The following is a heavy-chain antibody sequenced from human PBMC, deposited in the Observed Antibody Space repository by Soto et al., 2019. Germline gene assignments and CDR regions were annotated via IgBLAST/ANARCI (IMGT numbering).Heavy chain of an antibody. D-gene: IGHD1-1*01. CDR1: ADSSSFSNDY. J-gene: IGHJ4*02. CDR3: VRHRIEVVWRGFDS. V-gene: IGHV4-39*01. Sequence: PSETLSLTCTVSADSSSFSNDYWGWIRQPPGKGLQWIGSSSYNGGTFYNPSLKGRVAMSVDASKELCSLQVTAVTAADTAVYYCVRHRIEVVWRGFDSWGQGSPVTVSS. CDR2: SSYNGGT.